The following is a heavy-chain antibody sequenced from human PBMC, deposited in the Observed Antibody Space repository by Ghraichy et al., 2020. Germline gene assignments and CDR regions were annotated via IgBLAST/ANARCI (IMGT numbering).Heavy chain of an antibody. CDR1: GFDFDRHS. Sequence: GGSLRLSCAASGFDFDRHSMSWVRQAPGKGLEWVSYISARSSVIFYADSVKGRFTISRDNDRESLHLQMNSLRDEDTAVYYCARGLSSLQYGMDVWGQGTTVIVSS. V-gene: IGHV3-48*02. J-gene: IGHJ6*02. CDR2: ISARSSVI. CDR3: ARGLSSLQYGMDV.